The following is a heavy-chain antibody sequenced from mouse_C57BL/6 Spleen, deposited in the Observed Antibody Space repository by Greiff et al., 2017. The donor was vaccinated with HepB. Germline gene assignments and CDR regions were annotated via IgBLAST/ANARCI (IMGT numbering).Heavy chain of an antibody. Sequence: VQLQQSGPELVKPGASVKISCKASGYAFSSSWMNWVKQRPGKGLEWIGRIYPGDGDTNYNGKFKGKATLTADKSSSTAYMQLSGLTSEDSAVYFCARDSSGYGFAYWGQGTLVTVSA. CDR2: IYPGDGDT. D-gene: IGHD3-2*02. J-gene: IGHJ3*01. CDR1: GYAFSSSW. V-gene: IGHV1-82*01. CDR3: ARDSSGYGFAY.